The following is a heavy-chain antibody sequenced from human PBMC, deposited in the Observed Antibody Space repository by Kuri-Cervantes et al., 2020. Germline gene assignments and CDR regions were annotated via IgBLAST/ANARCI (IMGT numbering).Heavy chain of an antibody. CDR2: IYYTGKA. Sequence: SETLSLTCAVSGYSISSGYYWSWIRQPPGKGLEWIGSIYYTGKAYYNPSLESRVTISVDTSKDQFSLRLTSVTAADTAVYYCARGLSIAVAGTFPYWGQGTLVTVSS. D-gene: IGHD6-19*01. CDR1: GYSISSGYY. V-gene: IGHV4-38-2*01. CDR3: ARGLSIAVAGTFPY. J-gene: IGHJ4*02.